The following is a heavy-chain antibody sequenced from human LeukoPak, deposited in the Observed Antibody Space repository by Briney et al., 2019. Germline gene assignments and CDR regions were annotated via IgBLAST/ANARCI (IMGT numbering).Heavy chain of an antibody. CDR2: IRSKTDGGTT. J-gene: IGHJ4*02. CDR1: GFTFNDAW. V-gene: IGHV3-15*01. CDR3: STWTDPYDY. Sequence: GGSLRLSCAASGFTFNDAWMSWVRQAPGKGLEWVGRIRSKTDGGTTDYAAPVKGRFIISRDDSRDTLYLQMNSLRIEDTAVYYCSTWTDPYDYWGQGTLVTVSS. D-gene: IGHD3/OR15-3a*01.